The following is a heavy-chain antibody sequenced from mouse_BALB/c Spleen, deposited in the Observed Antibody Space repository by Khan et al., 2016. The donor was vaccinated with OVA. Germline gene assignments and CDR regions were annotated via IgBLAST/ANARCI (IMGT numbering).Heavy chain of an antibody. CDR1: GFTFSTYG. CDR3: ERHAYYYDSEGGAY. J-gene: IGHJ3*01. CDR2: ISSGGSYT. D-gene: IGHD1-1*01. V-gene: IGHV5-6*01. Sequence: EVQLVESGGDLVKPEGSLKLSCAASGFTFSTYGMSWVRQTPDKRLEWVATISSGGSYTYYPDSVQGRFPISRDNAKNTLYLQMSSLQSEDTARFYGERHAYYYDSEGGAYWGQGTLVTVSA.